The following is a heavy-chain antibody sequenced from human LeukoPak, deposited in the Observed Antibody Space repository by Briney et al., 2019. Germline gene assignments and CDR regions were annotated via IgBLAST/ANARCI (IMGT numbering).Heavy chain of an antibody. CDR1: GFTFSSYS. J-gene: IGHJ4*02. CDR3: ARYYYYDSSAYQYYFDY. Sequence: GGSLRLSCAASGFTFSSYSMNWVRQAPGKGLEWVSPIGTSSSHIYYADSVKGRFTISRDNAKNSLYLQMNSLRAEDTAVYYCARYYYYDSSAYQYYFDYWGQGTLVTVSS. V-gene: IGHV3-21*01. CDR2: IGTSSSHI. D-gene: IGHD3-22*01.